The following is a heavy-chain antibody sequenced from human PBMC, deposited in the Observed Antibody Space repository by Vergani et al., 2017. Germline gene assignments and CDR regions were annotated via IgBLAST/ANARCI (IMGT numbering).Heavy chain of an antibody. V-gene: IGHV4-34*01. CDR3: ARVTRFSDPHNYYYYYYMDV. D-gene: IGHD1/OR15-1a*01. Sequence: QVQVQQWGAGLLKPSETLSLTCAVYGGSFSAYHWTWIRQSPGKGLKWIGDINHSGSTNYNPSLKSRVTISLDTSKRQFSLKLRSVTAADTAVYYCARVTRFSDPHNYYYYYYMDVWGRGTTVTVSS. CDR1: GGSFSAYH. CDR2: INHSGST. J-gene: IGHJ6*03.